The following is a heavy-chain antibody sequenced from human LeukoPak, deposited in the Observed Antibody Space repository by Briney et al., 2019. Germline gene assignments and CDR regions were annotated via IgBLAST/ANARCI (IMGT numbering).Heavy chain of an antibody. Sequence: PGGSLRLSCAASGFTFGSYSMNWVRQAPGKGLEWVSYISSSSSTIYHADSVKGRFTISRDNAKNSLHLQMNSLRAEDTAGYYCARVEYSSATDYYYYYMDVWGKGTTVTVSS. J-gene: IGHJ6*03. CDR3: ARVEYSSATDYYYYYMDV. CDR1: GFTFGSYS. V-gene: IGHV3-48*04. CDR2: ISSSSSTI. D-gene: IGHD6-6*01.